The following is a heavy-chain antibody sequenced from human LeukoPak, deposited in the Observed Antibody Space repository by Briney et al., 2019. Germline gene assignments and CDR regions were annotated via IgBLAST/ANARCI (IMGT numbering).Heavy chain of an antibody. D-gene: IGHD4-23*01. Sequence: PGGSLGLSCAASGFTFSIYAMHWVRQAPGKGLEWVSTITSTTSSTSYADSVKGRFTISRDNSKRTLYLQMNSLRAEDTAMYYCAKDPNGDYVGAFDFWGQGTLVTVSS. V-gene: IGHV3-23*01. CDR2: ITSTTSST. CDR1: GFTFSIYA. CDR3: AKDPNGDYVGAFDF. J-gene: IGHJ3*01.